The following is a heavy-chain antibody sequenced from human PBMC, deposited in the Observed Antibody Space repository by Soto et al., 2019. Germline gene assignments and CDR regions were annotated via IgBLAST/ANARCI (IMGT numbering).Heavy chain of an antibody. V-gene: IGHV4-59*11. CDR3: ARNQGYCSGGSCYYYYYGMDV. Sequence: PSETLSLTCTVSGGSINSHCWSWIRQPPGKGLELIGYIYYSGSTNYNPSLKSRVTISVDTSKNQFSLKLSSVTAADTAVYYCARNQGYCSGGSCYYYYYGMDVWGQGTTVTVSS. CDR2: IYYSGST. D-gene: IGHD2-15*01. J-gene: IGHJ6*02. CDR1: GGSINSHC.